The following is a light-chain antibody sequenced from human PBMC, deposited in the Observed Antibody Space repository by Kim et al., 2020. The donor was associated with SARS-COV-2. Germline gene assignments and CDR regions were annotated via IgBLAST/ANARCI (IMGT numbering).Light chain of an antibody. CDR3: QVWDSSSDHCV. Sequence: SYELTQPPSVSVAPGKTAGITCGGNNIGSKSVHWYQQKPGQAPVLLIYYDTDRPSGIPERFSGSNSGNTATLTISRVEAGDEADYYCQVWDSSSDHCVFGAGTKVTVL. CDR2: YDT. J-gene: IGLJ1*01. V-gene: IGLV3-21*04. CDR1: NIGSKS.